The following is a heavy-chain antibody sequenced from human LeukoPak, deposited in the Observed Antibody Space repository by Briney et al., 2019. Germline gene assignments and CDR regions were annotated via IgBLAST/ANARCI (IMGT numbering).Heavy chain of an antibody. CDR3: ARDVDTAMVWIDY. Sequence: GRSLRLSCAASGFTFSSYAMHWVRQAPGKGLEWVAVISYDGSNKYYADSVKGRFTISRDNSKNTLYLQMNSLRAEDTAVYYCARDVDTAMVWIDYWGQGTLVTVSS. CDR2: ISYDGSNK. D-gene: IGHD5-18*01. J-gene: IGHJ4*02. CDR1: GFTFSSYA. V-gene: IGHV3-30-3*01.